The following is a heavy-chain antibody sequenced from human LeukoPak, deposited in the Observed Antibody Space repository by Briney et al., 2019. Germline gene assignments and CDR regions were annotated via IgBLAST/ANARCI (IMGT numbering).Heavy chain of an antibody. CDR2: ISGSGGST. Sequence: GGSLRLSCAASGFTFSSYAMSWVRQAPGKGLEWVSAISGSGGSTYYADSVKGRFTISRDNSKNTLYLQMNSLRAEDTAVYYCAKDVPYYYDSSGYNAFDIWGQGTMVTVSS. V-gene: IGHV3-23*01. J-gene: IGHJ3*02. CDR3: AKDVPYYYDSSGYNAFDI. D-gene: IGHD3-22*01. CDR1: GFTFSSYA.